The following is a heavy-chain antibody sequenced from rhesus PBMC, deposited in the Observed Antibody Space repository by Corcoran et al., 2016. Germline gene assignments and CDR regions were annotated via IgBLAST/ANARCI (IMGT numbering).Heavy chain of an antibody. CDR3: ADPTGFV. CDR1: GYSISRGYC. Sequence: QGQLQESGPGLVKPLETLSLTCHVPGYSISRGYCWELIRQPPGRGLEWIGYIGGSSGTTNSNPSLKSRVTISKDTSKNQFSLRLSSVTAADTAVYYCADPTGFVWGPGVLVTVSS. CDR2: IGGSSGTT. V-gene: IGHV4-127*01. J-gene: IGHJ5-1*01. D-gene: IGHD3-34*01.